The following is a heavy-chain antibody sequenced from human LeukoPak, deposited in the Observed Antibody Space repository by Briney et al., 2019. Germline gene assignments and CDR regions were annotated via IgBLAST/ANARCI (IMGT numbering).Heavy chain of an antibody. J-gene: IGHJ4*02. Sequence: ASETLSLTCSVSGGSINNFYWSWIRQSPGKGLEYIGYIFYTGSTNYSPPLKGRVSISVDTSRNQFSLRLNSVTAADTAVYYCARAGDWNDLPYWGQGILVIVSS. CDR2: IFYTGST. D-gene: IGHD1-1*01. CDR3: ARAGDWNDLPY. V-gene: IGHV4-59*01. CDR1: GGSINNFY.